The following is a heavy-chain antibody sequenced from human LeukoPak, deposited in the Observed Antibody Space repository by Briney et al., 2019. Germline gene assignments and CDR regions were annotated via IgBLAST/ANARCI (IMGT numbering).Heavy chain of an antibody. V-gene: IGHV4-59*12. CDR1: GVSISSYY. CDR2: IYYTGSA. J-gene: IGHJ4*02. CDR3: AREPATVGDFDY. D-gene: IGHD4-23*01. Sequence: PSETLSLTCSVSGVSISSYYWSWVRQPPGKGLEWIGYIYYTGSANYNPSLKSRLTMSVDTSENQFSLKLNSVTAADTAVYYCAREPATVGDFDYWGQGTLVTVSS.